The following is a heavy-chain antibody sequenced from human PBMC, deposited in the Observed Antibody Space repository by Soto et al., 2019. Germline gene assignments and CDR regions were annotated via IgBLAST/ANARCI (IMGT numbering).Heavy chain of an antibody. V-gene: IGHV3-23*01. CDR1: GLTSRSHA. D-gene: IGHD5-12*01. CDR3: ATARAVATIKSNCDY. Sequence: EVQLLESGGGLVQPGGSLRLSCVASGLTSRSHAMSWVRQAPGQGLEWVAGISGGGYTAYYPDSVRGRFTISRDKSKNTMCLQIAILRADDTAGYYCATARAVATIKSNCDYWGQGPRVPVSS. J-gene: IGHJ4*02. CDR2: ISGGGYTA.